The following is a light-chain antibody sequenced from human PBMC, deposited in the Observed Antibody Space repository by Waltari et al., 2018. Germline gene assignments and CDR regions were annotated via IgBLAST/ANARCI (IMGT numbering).Light chain of an antibody. J-gene: IGLJ3*02. V-gene: IGLV3-10*01. CDR1: ALPKKY. CDR2: EDS. Sequence: SYELTQPPSVSVSTGQTARITCSGDALPKKYAYWYQQKPDQAPVVVIYEDSKRPSGIPERFSGSTSGTMATLTISGAQVEDEADYYCYSIDSSGNHRGVFGGGTKLSV. CDR3: YSIDSSGNHRGV.